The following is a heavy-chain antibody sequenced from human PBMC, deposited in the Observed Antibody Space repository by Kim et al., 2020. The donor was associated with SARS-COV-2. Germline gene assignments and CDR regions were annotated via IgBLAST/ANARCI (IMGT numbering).Heavy chain of an antibody. Sequence: SVKVSCKASGGTFSSYAISWVRQAPGQGLEWMGRIIPILGIANYAQKFQGTVTITADKSTSTAYMELSSLRSEDTAVYYCARMAAAGPLGGYGMDVWGQGTTVTVSS. J-gene: IGHJ6*02. D-gene: IGHD6-13*01. CDR2: IIPILGIA. V-gene: IGHV1-69*04. CDR1: GGTFSSYA. CDR3: ARMAAAGPLGGYGMDV.